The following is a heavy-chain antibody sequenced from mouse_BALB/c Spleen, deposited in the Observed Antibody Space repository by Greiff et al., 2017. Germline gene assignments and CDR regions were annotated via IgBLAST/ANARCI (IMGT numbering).Heavy chain of an antibody. J-gene: IGHJ4*01. Sequence: QVQLQQSGPELVKPGASVKISCKASGYSFTSYYIHWVKQRPGQGLEWIGWIFPGSGNTKYNEKFKGKATRTADTSSSTAYMQLSSLTSEDSAVYVCAREKYDYDGAMDYWGQGTSVTVSS. CDR1: GYSFTSYY. CDR3: AREKYDYDGAMDY. V-gene: IGHV1-66*01. D-gene: IGHD2-4*01. CDR2: IFPGSGNT.